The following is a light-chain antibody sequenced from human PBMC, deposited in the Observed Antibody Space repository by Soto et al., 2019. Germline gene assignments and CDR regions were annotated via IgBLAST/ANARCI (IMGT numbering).Light chain of an antibody. CDR2: DAS. J-gene: IGKJ2*01. Sequence: DIVLTHSPGTLSLSPPARAALXLGASQSINSRSLAWYQQKPGQAPRLLIYDASSRATGIPDRFSASGSGTDFTLTISSLEPEDFAVYYCQQYVASPYTFGQGTKVDI. V-gene: IGKV3-20*01. CDR3: QQYVASPYT. CDR1: QSINSRS.